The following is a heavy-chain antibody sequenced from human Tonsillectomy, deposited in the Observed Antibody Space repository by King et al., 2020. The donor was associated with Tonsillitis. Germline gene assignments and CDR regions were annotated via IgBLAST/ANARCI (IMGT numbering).Heavy chain of an antibody. CDR3: ARGPHYYDSSGYIRLDY. V-gene: IGHV4-34*01. CDR1: GGSFSGNY. D-gene: IGHD3-22*01. Sequence: VQLQQWGAGLLKPSETLSLTCAVYGGSFSGNYWSWIRQPPGKGLEWIGEINHSGSTNYKPSLKSRVTISVDTSKNQFSLKLSSVTAADTAVYYCARGPHYYDSSGYIRLDYWGQGTLVTVSS. J-gene: IGHJ4*02. CDR2: INHSGST.